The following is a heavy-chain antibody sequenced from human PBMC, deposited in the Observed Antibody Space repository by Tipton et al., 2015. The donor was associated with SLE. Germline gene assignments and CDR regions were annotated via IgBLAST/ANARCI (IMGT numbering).Heavy chain of an antibody. J-gene: IGHJ3*02. Sequence: QSGAEVKKSGASVKVSCKASGYTFTSYYMHWVRQAPGQGLEWMGIISPSGGSTTYAQRFQGRVTMTRDTSTSTVYMQLNSLRSEDTAVYYCARGGPDYGDYFADAFDIWGQGTMVTVSS. CDR1: GYTFTSYY. CDR3: ARGGPDYGDYFADAFDI. V-gene: IGHV1-46*01. D-gene: IGHD4-17*01. CDR2: ISPSGGST.